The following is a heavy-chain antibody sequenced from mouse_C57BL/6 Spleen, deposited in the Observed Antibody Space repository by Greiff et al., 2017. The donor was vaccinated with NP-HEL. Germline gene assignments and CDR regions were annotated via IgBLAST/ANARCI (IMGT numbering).Heavy chain of an antibody. J-gene: IGHJ4*01. CDR1: GYTFTDYN. CDR2: INPNNGGT. Sequence: EVRVVESGPELVKPGASVKMSCKASGYTFTDYNMHWVKQSHGKSLEWIGYINPNNGGTSYNQKFKGKATLTVNKSSSTAYMELRSLTSEDSAVYYCARSGYRAMDYWGQGTSVTVSS. CDR3: ARSGYRAMDY. V-gene: IGHV1-22*01. D-gene: IGHD3-1*01.